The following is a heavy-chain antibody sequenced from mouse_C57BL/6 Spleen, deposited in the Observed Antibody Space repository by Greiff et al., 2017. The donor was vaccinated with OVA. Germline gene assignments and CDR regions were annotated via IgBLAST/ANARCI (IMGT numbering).Heavy chain of an antibody. D-gene: IGHD1-2*01. CDR3: ARGLRLRYAMDY. CDR1: GYTFTSYW. J-gene: IGHJ4*01. Sequence: QVQLQQPGAELVMPGASVKLSCKASGYTFTSYWMHWVKQRPGQGLEWIGEIDPPDSYTNYNQKFKGKSTLTVDKSSSTAYMQLSSLTSEDSAVYYCARGLRLRYAMDYWGQGTSVTVSS. CDR2: IDPPDSYT. V-gene: IGHV1-69*01.